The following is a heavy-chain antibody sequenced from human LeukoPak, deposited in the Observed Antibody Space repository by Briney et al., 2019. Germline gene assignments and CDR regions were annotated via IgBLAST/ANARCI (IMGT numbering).Heavy chain of an antibody. J-gene: IGHJ4*02. D-gene: IGHD3-3*01. V-gene: IGHV3-7*01. CDR2: IKQDGSEK. Sequence: GGSLRLSCAASGFTFSSYGMHWVRQAPGKGLEWVANIKQDGSEKYYVDSVKGRFTISRDNAKNSLYLQMNSLRAEDTAVYYCARRSLGDLEWLQYYFDYWGQGTLVAVSS. CDR3: ARRSLGDLEWLQYYFDY. CDR1: GFTFSSYG.